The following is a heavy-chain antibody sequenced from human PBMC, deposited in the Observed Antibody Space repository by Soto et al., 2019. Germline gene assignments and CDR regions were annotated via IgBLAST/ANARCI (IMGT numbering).Heavy chain of an antibody. CDR1: GGTFSSYA. D-gene: IGHD2-15*01. J-gene: IGHJ4*02. Sequence: QVQLVQSGAEVKKPGSSVKVSCKASGGTFSSYAISWVRQAPGQGLEWMGGIIPIFGTANYAQKLQGRVTTSVEESTSTAYMALSSLRSEATAVYYCARSGYCSGGSCLVPATPFDYWGQGPLVTVSS. CDR2: IIPIFGTA. CDR3: ARSGYCSGGSCLVPATPFDY. V-gene: IGHV1-69*01.